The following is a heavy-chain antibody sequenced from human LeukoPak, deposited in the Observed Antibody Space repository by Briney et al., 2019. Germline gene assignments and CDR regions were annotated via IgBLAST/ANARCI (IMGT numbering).Heavy chain of an antibody. J-gene: IGHJ4*02. CDR1: GGSISSSSYS. CDR2: IYYSGST. Sequence: SETLSLTCTVSGGSISSSSYSWGWIRQPPGQGLEWIGSIYYSGSTYNNPSLKSRVTISVDTSKNQFSLKLSSVTAADTAVYYCARHRGYCSSTSCFHFDYWGQGTLVTFSS. D-gene: IGHD2-2*01. CDR3: ARHRGYCSSTSCFHFDY. V-gene: IGHV4-39*01.